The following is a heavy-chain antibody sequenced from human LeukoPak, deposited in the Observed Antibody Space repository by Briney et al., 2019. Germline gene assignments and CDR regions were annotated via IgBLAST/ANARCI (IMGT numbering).Heavy chain of an antibody. D-gene: IGHD3-3*01. CDR3: ARGDTIFGGEI. J-gene: IGHJ3*02. CDR1: GGSISSFY. CDR2: MSYSGKT. V-gene: IGHV4-59*01. Sequence: SETLSLTCTVSGGSISSFYWSWIRQPPGKRLEWIGHMSYSGKTDYNPSLKSRVTMLVDTSKNQFSLKLNSVTAADTAVYYCARGDTIFGGEIWGPGKMVIV.